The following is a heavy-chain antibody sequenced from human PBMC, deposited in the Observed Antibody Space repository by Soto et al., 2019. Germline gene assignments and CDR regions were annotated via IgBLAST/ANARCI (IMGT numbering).Heavy chain of an antibody. CDR3: AIDRYLGYCSGGSCSFRCY. V-gene: IGHV1-18*01. Sequence: QVQLVQSGAEVKKPGASVKVSCKASGYTFTSYGISWVRQAPGQGLEWMGWISAYNGNTNYAQKLQGRVTMTTDTPTSTAQVELRSQRSDDTAVYYCAIDRYLGYCSGGSCSFRCYWGQGTLVTVSS. CDR2: ISAYNGNT. CDR1: GYTFTSYG. D-gene: IGHD2-15*01. J-gene: IGHJ4*02.